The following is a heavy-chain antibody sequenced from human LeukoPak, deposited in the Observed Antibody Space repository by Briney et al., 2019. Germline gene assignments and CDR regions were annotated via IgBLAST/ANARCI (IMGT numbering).Heavy chain of an antibody. Sequence: GGSLRLSCAASGFIFSSYAMSWVRQAPGKGLEWVSAISGSGGSTYYADSVKGRFTISRDNSKNTLYLQMNSLRAEDTAVYYCAKADSSGWYRFDYWGQGTLVTVSS. CDR2: ISGSGGST. D-gene: IGHD6-19*01. V-gene: IGHV3-23*01. CDR3: AKADSSGWYRFDY. J-gene: IGHJ4*02. CDR1: GFIFSSYA.